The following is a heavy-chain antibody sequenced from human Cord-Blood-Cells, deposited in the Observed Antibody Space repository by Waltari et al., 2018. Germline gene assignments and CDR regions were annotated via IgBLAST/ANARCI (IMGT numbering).Heavy chain of an antibody. CDR1: GYTFTGHY. V-gene: IGHV1-2*02. D-gene: IGHD6-6*01. CDR3: ARSIAARLLYFQH. J-gene: IGHJ1*01. CDR2: INPNSGGT. Sequence: QVQLVLSGAEVKKPGASVKVSCKASGYTFTGHYLHWVRQAPGQGLEWMGWINPNSGGTNYAQKFQGRVTMTRDTSISTAYMELSRLRSDDTAVYYCARSIAARLLYFQHWGQGTLVTVSS.